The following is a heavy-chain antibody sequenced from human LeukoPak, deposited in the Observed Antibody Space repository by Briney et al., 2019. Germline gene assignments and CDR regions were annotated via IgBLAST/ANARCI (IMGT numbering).Heavy chain of an antibody. CDR1: GFTFNSYG. CDR2: ISGGGGST. Sequence: GGSLRLSCAASGFTFNSYGMSWVRQAPGKGLEWVSTISGGGGSTYYADSVKGRFTVSRDNSKNTLYLQINSLRAEDTAVYYCAKYPRSSGWHRGDLDYWGQGTLVTVSS. CDR3: AKYPRSSGWHRGDLDY. D-gene: IGHD6-19*01. J-gene: IGHJ4*02. V-gene: IGHV3-23*01.